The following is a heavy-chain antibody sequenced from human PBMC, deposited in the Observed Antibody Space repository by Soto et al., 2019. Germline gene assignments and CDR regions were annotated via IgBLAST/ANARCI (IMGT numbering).Heavy chain of an antibody. V-gene: IGHV1-18*04. CDR1: GYTFTSYG. CDR2: ISAYNGNT. D-gene: IGHD2-2*02. Sequence: GASVKVSCKASGYTFTSYGISWVRQAPGQGLEWMGWISAYNGNTNYAQKLQGRVTMTKDTSTSTAYMELRSLRSDDTAVYYCAKAGDIVVVPAAIPVLEPGGMDVWGQGTTVTVSS. CDR3: AKAGDIVVVPAAIPVLEPGGMDV. J-gene: IGHJ6*02.